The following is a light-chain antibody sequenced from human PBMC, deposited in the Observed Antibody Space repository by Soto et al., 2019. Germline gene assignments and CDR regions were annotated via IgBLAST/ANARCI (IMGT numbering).Light chain of an antibody. CDR2: EDS. J-gene: IGLJ2*01. CDR3: QVWDTTNPVI. Sequence: QSALTQPASVSGSPGQSITISCTGTSSDVGSCNLVSWYQQHPGKVPKLMIYEDSKRPSGVSNRFSGSKSGDTASLTTSRVEAGDEADYYCQVWDTTNPVIFGGGTKLTVL. CDR1: SSDVGSCNL. V-gene: IGLV2-14*02.